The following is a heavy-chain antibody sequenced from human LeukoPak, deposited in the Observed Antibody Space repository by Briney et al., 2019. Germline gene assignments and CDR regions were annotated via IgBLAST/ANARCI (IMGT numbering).Heavy chain of an antibody. CDR1: GYTFTSYG. D-gene: IGHD3-16*02. CDR3: ARAGQGLRLGELSFENY. Sequence: ASVKVSCKASGYTFTSYGISWVRQAPGQGLEWMGWISAYNGNTNCAQKLQGRVTMTTDTSTSTAYMELRSLRSDDTAVYYCARAGQGLRLGELSFENYWGQGTLVTVSS. CDR2: ISAYNGNT. V-gene: IGHV1-18*01. J-gene: IGHJ4*02.